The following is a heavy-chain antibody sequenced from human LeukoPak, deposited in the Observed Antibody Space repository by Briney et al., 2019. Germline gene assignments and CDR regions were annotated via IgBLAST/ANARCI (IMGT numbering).Heavy chain of an antibody. CDR1: GGSFSGYY. J-gene: IGHJ4*02. Sequence: PSETLSLSCAVYGGSFSGYYWSWIRQPPGKGLEWIGEINHSGGTNYNPSLKSRVTISVDTSKNQFSLKLSSVTAADTAVYYCACLLNGYSGYVRDYWGQGTLVTVSS. V-gene: IGHV4-34*01. CDR2: INHSGGT. CDR3: ACLLNGYSGYVRDY. D-gene: IGHD5-12*01.